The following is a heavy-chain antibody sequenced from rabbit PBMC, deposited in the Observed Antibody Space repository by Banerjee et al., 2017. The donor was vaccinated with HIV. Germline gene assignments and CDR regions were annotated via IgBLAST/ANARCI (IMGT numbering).Heavy chain of an antibody. Sequence: QEQLVESGGGLVQPGGSLALTCKASGFDLSNNYVMCWVRQAPGKGLEWIGCINTGSGTTYYATWAKGRFTISKTSSPTVTLQMTNLTGADTATYFCARGGAVVGDGYNLWGPGTLVTVS. V-gene: IGHV1S45*01. CDR1: GFDLSNNYV. CDR2: INTGSGTT. J-gene: IGHJ4*01. D-gene: IGHD2-1*01. CDR3: ARGGAVVGDGYNL.